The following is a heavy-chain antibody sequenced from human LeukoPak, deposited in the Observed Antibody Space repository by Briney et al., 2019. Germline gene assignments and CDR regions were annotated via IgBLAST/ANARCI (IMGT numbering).Heavy chain of an antibody. CDR3: ARDAINFDFWSGYYDYYGMDV. CDR2: IWYDGSNK. CDR1: GFTFSSYG. V-gene: IGHV3-33*01. J-gene: IGHJ6*02. Sequence: GRSLRLSCAASGFTFSSYGMHWVNQAPGKGLEWVAVIWYDGSNKYYADSVKGRFTISRDNSKNTLNLQMNSLRAEDTAVYYCARDAINFDFWSGYYDYYGMDVWGQGTTVTVSS. D-gene: IGHD3-3*01.